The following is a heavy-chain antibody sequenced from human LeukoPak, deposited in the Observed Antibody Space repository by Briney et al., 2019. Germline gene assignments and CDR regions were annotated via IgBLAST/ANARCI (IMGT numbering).Heavy chain of an antibody. CDR2: FDPEDGET. D-gene: IGHD3-3*01. V-gene: IGHV1-24*01. CDR1: GYTLTELS. J-gene: IGHJ6*03. CDR3: ARDVSDFRSFSKYYYMDV. Sequence: ASVKVSCKVSGYTLTELSMHWVRQAPGKGLEWMGGFDPEDGETIYAQKFQGRVTMTEDTSTSTAYMELRSLRSDDTAVYYCARDVSDFRSFSKYYYMDVWGKGTTVTVSS.